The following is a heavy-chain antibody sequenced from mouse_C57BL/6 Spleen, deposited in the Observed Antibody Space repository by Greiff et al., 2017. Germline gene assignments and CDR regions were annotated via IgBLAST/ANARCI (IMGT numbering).Heavy chain of an antibody. CDR3: TSDLLSGTPIAY. Sequence: QVQLKESGPGLVAPSQSLSITCTVSGFSLPSYGVDWVRQSPGKGLEWMGVIWGVGSTNYNSALKSRLSISNNSSKSQFFLQMNILQTDDTAMYYCTSDLLSGTPIAYWGQGTLVTVSA. CDR2: IWGVGST. D-gene: IGHD1-1*01. J-gene: IGHJ3*01. V-gene: IGHV2-6*01. CDR1: GFSLPSYG.